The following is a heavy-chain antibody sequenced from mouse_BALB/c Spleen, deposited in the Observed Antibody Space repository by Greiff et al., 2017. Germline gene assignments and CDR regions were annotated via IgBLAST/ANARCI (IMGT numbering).Heavy chain of an antibody. CDR1: GFTFSSYT. J-gene: IGHJ4*01. CDR2: ISNGGGST. Sequence: EVQLVESGGGLVQPGGSLKLSCAASGFTFSSYTMSWVRQTPEKRLEWVAYISNGGGSTYYPDTVKGRFTISRDNAKNTLYLQMSSLKSEDTAMYYCARHGGYAMDYWGQGTSVTVSS. V-gene: IGHV5-12-2*01. CDR3: ARHGGYAMDY.